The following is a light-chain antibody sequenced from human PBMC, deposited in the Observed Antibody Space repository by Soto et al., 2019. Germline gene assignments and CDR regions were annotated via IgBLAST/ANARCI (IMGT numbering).Light chain of an antibody. Sequence: EIVMTQSPATLSVSPGERVTLSCRASQSVTNNLAWYLQKPGQAPRLLIYGASTRATGIPARFSGSGSATEFTLTISSLQSEDFALYYCQQYNNWPLTFGGGTKVEIK. CDR3: QQYNNWPLT. CDR1: QSVTNN. V-gene: IGKV3-15*01. J-gene: IGKJ4*01. CDR2: GAS.